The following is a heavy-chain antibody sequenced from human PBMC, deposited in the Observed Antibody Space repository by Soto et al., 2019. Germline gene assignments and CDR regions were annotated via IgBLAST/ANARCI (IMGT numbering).Heavy chain of an antibody. CDR1: GDSVSSNSAT. J-gene: IGHJ4*01. CDR2: TYYRSKWYN. D-gene: IGHD3-22*01. V-gene: IGHV6-1*01. Sequence: SQTLSLTCVISGDSVSSNSATWNWIRQSPSRGLEWLGRTYYRSKWYNDYALSVKSRITINPDTSKNQFSLQLNSVTPEDTAVYYCARGYYYDSSGYLLIDYWGHGTLVTVSS. CDR3: ARGYYYDSSGYLLIDY.